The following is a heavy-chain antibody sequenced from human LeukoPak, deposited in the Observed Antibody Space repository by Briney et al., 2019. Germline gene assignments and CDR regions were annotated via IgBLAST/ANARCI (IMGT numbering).Heavy chain of an antibody. J-gene: IGHJ4*02. CDR2: ISGSGGST. D-gene: IGHD6-13*01. Sequence: AGGSLRLSCAASGFTFSSYAMSWVRQAPGKGLEWVSAISGSGGSTYYADSVKGRFTISRDNSKNTLYLQMNSLRAEDTAVYYCAKDRGYSSSWYWDFDYWGQGTLVTVSS. CDR3: AKDRGYSSSWYWDFDY. V-gene: IGHV3-23*01. CDR1: GFTFSSYA.